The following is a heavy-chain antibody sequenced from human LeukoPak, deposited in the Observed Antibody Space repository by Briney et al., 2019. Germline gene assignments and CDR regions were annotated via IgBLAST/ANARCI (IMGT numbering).Heavy chain of an antibody. CDR1: GGSISSSSYY. D-gene: IGHD6-13*01. V-gene: IGHV4-39*01. Sequence: SETLSLTCTVSGGSISSSSYYWGWIRQPPGRGLEWIGSIYYSGSTYYNPSLKRRVTISVDTSKNQFSLKLSSVTAADTAVYYCARRGHSSHGYWYFDLWGRGTLVTVSS. CDR3: ARRGHSSHGYWYFDL. CDR2: IYYSGST. J-gene: IGHJ2*01.